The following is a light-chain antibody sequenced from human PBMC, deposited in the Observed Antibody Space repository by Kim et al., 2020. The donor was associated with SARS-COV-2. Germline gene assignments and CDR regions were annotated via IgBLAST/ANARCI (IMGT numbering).Light chain of an antibody. CDR3: QHHSTYPIT. CDR1: QSIGGW. J-gene: IGKJ5*01. CDR2: DVS. V-gene: IGKV1-5*01. Sequence: ASVGDRDTTTRRASQSIGGWLAWYQQKPGKAPKLLIHDVSSVESGVPSRFSGSGSETEFTLTISSLQPDDFATYYCQHHSTYPITFGQGTRLEIK.